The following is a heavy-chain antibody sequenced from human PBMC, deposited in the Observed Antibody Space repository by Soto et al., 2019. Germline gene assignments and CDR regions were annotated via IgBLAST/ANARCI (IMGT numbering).Heavy chain of an antibody. CDR1: GGTFSSYA. CDR2: IIPIFGTA. Sequence: QSGAEVKKPGSSVKVSCXAXGGTFSSYAISWVRQAXGQGXXXMGGIIPIFGTANYAQKFEGRVKITADKSTSTAYMELSSLRSEDTAVYYCASPTREWLPPARDYYYGMDVWGQGTTVTVSS. CDR3: ASPTREWLPPARDYYYGMDV. D-gene: IGHD3-3*01. J-gene: IGHJ6*02. V-gene: IGHV1-69*06.